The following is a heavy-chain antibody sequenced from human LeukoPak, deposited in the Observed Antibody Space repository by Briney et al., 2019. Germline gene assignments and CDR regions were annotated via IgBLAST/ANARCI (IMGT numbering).Heavy chain of an antibody. D-gene: IGHD5-24*01. Sequence: GESLKISCKGSGYSFSTYWIGWVRQMPGKGLEWMGFIYPGDSDTRYSPSFQGQVTISADKSITTAYLQWSSLKASDTAMSYCAKVVELATLTGDSYTYSYHMDVWGKGTAVTVSS. CDR2: IYPGDSDT. V-gene: IGHV5-51*01. CDR3: AKVVELATLTGDSYTYSYHMDV. CDR1: GYSFSTYW. J-gene: IGHJ6*03.